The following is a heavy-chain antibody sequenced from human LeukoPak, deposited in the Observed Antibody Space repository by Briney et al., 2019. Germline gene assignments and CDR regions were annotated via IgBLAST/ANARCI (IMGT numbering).Heavy chain of an antibody. CDR2: ISGSGGST. J-gene: IGHJ4*02. CDR1: GFTFSSYA. CDR3: AKDVTVTTGTGGYYFDY. V-gene: IGHV3-23*01. Sequence: GGSLRLSCAASGFTFSSYAMSWVRQAPGKGLEWVSAISGSGGSTYYADSVKGRFTISRDNSKNTLYLQMNSLRAEDTAVYYCAKDVTVTTGTGGYYFDYWGQGTLVTVSS. D-gene: IGHD4-11*01.